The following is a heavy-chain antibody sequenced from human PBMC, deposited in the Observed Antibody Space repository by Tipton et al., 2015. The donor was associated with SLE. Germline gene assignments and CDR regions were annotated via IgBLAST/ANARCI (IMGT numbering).Heavy chain of an antibody. CDR3: ASYSGSYYDAFDI. Sequence: TLSLTCAVYGGSFSGYYWSWIRQPPGKGLEWIGEINHSGSTNYNPSLKSRVTISVDTPKNQFSLKLSSVTAADTAVYYCASYSGSYYDAFDIWGQGTMATVSS. J-gene: IGHJ3*02. D-gene: IGHD1-26*01. CDR2: INHSGST. V-gene: IGHV4-34*01. CDR1: GGSFSGYY.